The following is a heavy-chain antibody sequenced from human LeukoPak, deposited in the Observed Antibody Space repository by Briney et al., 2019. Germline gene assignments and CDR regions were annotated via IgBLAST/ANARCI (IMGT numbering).Heavy chain of an antibody. CDR2: IYYSGTT. J-gene: IGHJ4*02. D-gene: IGHD2-15*01. CDR1: GGSISSSTYY. V-gene: IGHV4-39*01. Sequence: SETLSLTRTVSGGSISSSTYYWGWIRQPPGKGLEWIGSIYYSGTTYYNPSLKGRVTISVDTSKNQFSLKLSSVTAADTAVYYCARQRGYCSGGSCYRTPHFDYWGQGTLVTVSS. CDR3: ARQRGYCSGGSCYRTPHFDY.